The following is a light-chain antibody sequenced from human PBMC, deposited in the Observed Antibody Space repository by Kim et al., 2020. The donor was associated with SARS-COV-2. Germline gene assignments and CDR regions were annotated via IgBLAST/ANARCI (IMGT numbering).Light chain of an antibody. CDR1: ETVSSSY. Sequence: EVVLTQSPGTLSLSPGESATLSCRTSETVSSSYITWYRQRPGQPPSLLIYGSSRRATGIPDRFSGSGSGKDFSLTISRLETEDFVVYCCEQYGASVYTFGQGTKLEF. J-gene: IGKJ2*01. CDR3: EQYGASVYT. V-gene: IGKV3-20*01. CDR2: GSS.